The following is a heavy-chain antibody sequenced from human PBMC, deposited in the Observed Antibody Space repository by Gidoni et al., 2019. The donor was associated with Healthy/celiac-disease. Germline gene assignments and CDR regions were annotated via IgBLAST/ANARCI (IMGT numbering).Heavy chain of an antibody. V-gene: IGHV5-51*01. CDR2: IYPGDSDT. CDR1: GYSFPSYW. CDR3: ARHVGYSSGWRDAFDI. J-gene: IGHJ3*02. Sequence: EVQLVQSGAEVKKPGESLKISCKGSGYSFPSYWIGWVRQMPGKGLEWMGIIYPGDSDTRYSPSFQGQVTISADKSISTAYLQWSSLKASDTAMYYCARHVGYSSGWRDAFDIWGQGTMVTVSS. D-gene: IGHD6-19*01.